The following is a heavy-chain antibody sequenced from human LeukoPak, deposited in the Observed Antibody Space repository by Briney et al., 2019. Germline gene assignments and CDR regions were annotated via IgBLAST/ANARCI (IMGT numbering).Heavy chain of an antibody. V-gene: IGHV3-23*01. CDR1: GFTFRTSA. J-gene: IGHJ4*02. D-gene: IGHD6-13*01. Sequence: GGSLRLSCAASGFTFRTSAFSWVRQSPGRGLEWVSTVGIDSDTCCADSVKGRFTISRDNSKNTVYLQMTGLRADDTAVYYCAKKTPGIHPFDSWGQGTLVTVSP. CDR3: AKKTPGIHPFDS. CDR2: VGIDSDT.